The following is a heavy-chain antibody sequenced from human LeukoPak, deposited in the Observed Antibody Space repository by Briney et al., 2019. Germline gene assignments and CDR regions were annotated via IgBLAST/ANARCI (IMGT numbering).Heavy chain of an antibody. CDR2: IYSGGST. CDR3: ARDFMASHNYFDY. CDR1: GFTFSSNY. D-gene: IGHD3-10*01. V-gene: IGHV3-53*01. Sequence: GGSLRLSCAASGFTFSSNYMSWVRQAPGKGLEWVSVIYSGGSTYYSDSVKGRFTISRDNAKNSLYLQMNSLGADDTAVYYCARDFMASHNYFDYWGQGTLVTVSS. J-gene: IGHJ4*02.